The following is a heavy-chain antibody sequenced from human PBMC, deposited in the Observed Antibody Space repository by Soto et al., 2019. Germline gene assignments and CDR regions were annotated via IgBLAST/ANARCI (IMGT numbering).Heavy chain of an antibody. Sequence: SETLSLTCAVSGGSISSGCYSWSWIRQPPGKGLEWIGYIYHIGSTYYNPSLKSRVTISVDRSKNQFSLKLSSVTAADTAVYYCARTYYYDSSGHYYVGANYFDYWGQGTLVTVSS. J-gene: IGHJ4*02. D-gene: IGHD3-22*01. CDR2: IYHIGST. V-gene: IGHV4-30-2*01. CDR1: GGSISSGCYS. CDR3: ARTYYYDSSGHYYVGANYFDY.